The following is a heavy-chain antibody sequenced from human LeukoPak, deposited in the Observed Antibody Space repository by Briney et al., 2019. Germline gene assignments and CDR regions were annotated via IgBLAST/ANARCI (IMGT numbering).Heavy chain of an antibody. V-gene: IGHV3-23*01. CDR3: AKDGVATQHALDI. Sequence: GGSVRLSCAASGFNFRAYAMTWVRQASGKGLDWVSGISGSGGTTYYADSVRGRFTISRDNSKNTVYLQLNNLRAEDTAVYYCAKDGVATQHALDIWGHGTMVTVSS. J-gene: IGHJ3*02. D-gene: IGHD5-12*01. CDR1: GFNFRAYA. CDR2: ISGSGGTT.